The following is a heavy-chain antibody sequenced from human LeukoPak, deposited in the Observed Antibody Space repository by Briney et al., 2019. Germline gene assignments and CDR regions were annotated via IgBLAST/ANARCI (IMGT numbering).Heavy chain of an antibody. CDR1: GFTFSTYA. V-gene: IGHV3-23*01. Sequence: GGSLRLSCAASGFTFSTYAMSWVRQAPGKGLEWVSGIRGSGGRPYYADSVKGRFTISRDNSKNTLYLQMNSLRAEDTAVYYCAKANWNDVSSFDYWGQGTLVTVSS. CDR3: AKANWNDVSSFDY. J-gene: IGHJ4*02. D-gene: IGHD1-1*01. CDR2: IRGSGGRP.